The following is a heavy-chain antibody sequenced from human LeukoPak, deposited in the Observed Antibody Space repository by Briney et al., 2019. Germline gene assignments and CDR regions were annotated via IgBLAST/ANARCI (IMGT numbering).Heavy chain of an antibody. J-gene: IGHJ5*02. CDR3: ARAYHSSWYLNWFDP. Sequence: PSETLSLTCTVSGVSISSYYWSWIRQPAGKGLEWIGLIHTSGNTYYNPSLKSRVTISVDTSKNEFSLKLSSVTAADTAVYYCARAYHSSWYLNWFDPWGQGTLVTVSS. CDR1: GVSISSYY. V-gene: IGHV4-4*07. D-gene: IGHD6-13*01. CDR2: IHTSGNT.